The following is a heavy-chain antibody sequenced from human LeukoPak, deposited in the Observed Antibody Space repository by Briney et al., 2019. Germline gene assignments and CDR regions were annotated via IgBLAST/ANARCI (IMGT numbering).Heavy chain of an antibody. Sequence: GGSLRLSCAASGFTVSSNYMSWVRQAPGKGLEWVSVIYSGGSTYYADSVKGRFTISRDNSKNTLYLQMNSLRAEDTAVYYCAKVPLIAAPKHFDYWGQGTLVTVSS. V-gene: IGHV3-53*01. CDR3: AKVPLIAAPKHFDY. D-gene: IGHD6-13*01. CDR1: GFTVSSNY. CDR2: IYSGGST. J-gene: IGHJ4*02.